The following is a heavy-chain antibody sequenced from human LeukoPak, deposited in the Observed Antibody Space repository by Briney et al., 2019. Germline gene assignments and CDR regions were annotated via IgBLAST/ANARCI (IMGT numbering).Heavy chain of an antibody. CDR2: MNQDGSHK. CDR1: GFNFNSYW. Sequence: GGSLRLSCTASGFNFNSYWMSWVRQAPGKGLEWVANMNQDGSHKYYVDSVKDRFTISRDNSKNTLYLQMNSLRAEDTAVYYCAKDLYHYYDSSGPFDYWGQGTLVTVSS. V-gene: IGHV3-7*01. J-gene: IGHJ4*02. CDR3: AKDLYHYYDSSGPFDY. D-gene: IGHD3-22*01.